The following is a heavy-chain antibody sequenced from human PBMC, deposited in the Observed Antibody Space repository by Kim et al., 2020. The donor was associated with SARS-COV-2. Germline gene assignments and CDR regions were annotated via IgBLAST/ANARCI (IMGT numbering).Heavy chain of an antibody. Sequence: ASVKVSCKASGYTFTGYYIHWVRQAPGQGLEWMGWINPNSGGTNYAQKFQGWVTMTRDMSISTAYMELSRLRSDDTAVYYCARERSEVSGSYSYGMDVWGQGTTVTVSS. D-gene: IGHD1-26*01. J-gene: IGHJ6*02. CDR1: GYTFTGYY. V-gene: IGHV1-2*04. CDR2: INPNSGGT. CDR3: ARERSEVSGSYSYGMDV.